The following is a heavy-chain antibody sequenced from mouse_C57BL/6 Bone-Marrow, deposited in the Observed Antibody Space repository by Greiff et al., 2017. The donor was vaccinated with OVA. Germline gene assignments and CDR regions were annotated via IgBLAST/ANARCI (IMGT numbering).Heavy chain of an antibody. CDR2: IWGGGST. V-gene: IGHV2-9*01. D-gene: IGHD1-1*02. Sequence: VMLVESGPGLVAPSQSLSITCTVSGFSLTSYGVDWVRQPPGKGLEWLGVIWGGGSTNYNSALMSRLSISKDNSKSQVFLKMNSLQTDDTAMYYCAKTPSYGRRKRDWFAYWGQGTLVTVSA. CDR1: GFSLTSYG. CDR3: AKTPSYGRRKRDWFAY. J-gene: IGHJ3*01.